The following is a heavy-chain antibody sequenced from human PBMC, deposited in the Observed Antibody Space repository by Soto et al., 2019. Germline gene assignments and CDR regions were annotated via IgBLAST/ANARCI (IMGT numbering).Heavy chain of an antibody. CDR2: ISWDGGST. Sequence: EVQLVESGGVGVQPGGSLRLSCAASGFTFDDYTMHWVRQAPGKGLEWVSLISWDGGSTYYADSVKGRFTISRDNSKNSLYLQMNSLRTEDTALYYCAKGGPGYVSLDYWGQGTLVTVSS. J-gene: IGHJ4*02. CDR1: GFTFDDYT. D-gene: IGHD5-12*01. CDR3: AKGGPGYVSLDY. V-gene: IGHV3-43*01.